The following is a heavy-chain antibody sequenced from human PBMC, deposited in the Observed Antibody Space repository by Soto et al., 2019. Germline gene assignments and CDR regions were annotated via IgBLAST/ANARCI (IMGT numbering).Heavy chain of an antibody. J-gene: IGHJ4*02. D-gene: IGHD1-1*01. Sequence: GASVKVSCKASGYTFTSYAMHWVRQAPGQRLEWMGWIMPQNGNANYAQILQGRVTMTADTSTSTFYMEVRSLRPDDTAVYYCARDKITGLFDYWGQGTLVTVSS. CDR1: GYTFTSYA. V-gene: IGHV1-18*01. CDR3: ARDKITGLFDY. CDR2: IMPQNGNA.